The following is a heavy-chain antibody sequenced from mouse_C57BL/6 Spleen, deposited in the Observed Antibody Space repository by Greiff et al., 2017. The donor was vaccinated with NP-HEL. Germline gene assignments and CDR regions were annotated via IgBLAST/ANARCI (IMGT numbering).Heavy chain of an antibody. J-gene: IGHJ3*01. CDR1: GFNIKDYY. V-gene: IGHV14-1*01. CDR3: VYYGNFAWFAY. Sequence: EVQLQQSGAELVRPGASVKLSCTASGFNIKDYYMHWVKQRPEQGLEWIGRIDPEDGDTEYAPKFQGKATMTADTSSNTAYLQLSSLTSEDTAVYYCVYYGNFAWFAYWGQGTLVTVSA. D-gene: IGHD2-1*01. CDR2: IDPEDGDT.